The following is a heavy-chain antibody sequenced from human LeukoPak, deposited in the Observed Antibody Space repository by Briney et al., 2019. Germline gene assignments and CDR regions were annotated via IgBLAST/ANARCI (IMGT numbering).Heavy chain of an antibody. D-gene: IGHD6-19*01. CDR3: ARLRKWLADY. V-gene: IGHV4-39*01. J-gene: IGHJ4*02. CDR1: GGSISSSSYY. CDR2: IYYSGST. Sequence: PSETLSLTCTVSGGSISSSSYYWAWIRQPPGKGLEWIGSIYYSGSTYYNPSLKSRVTIYVDTSKNQFSLKLSSVTASDTAVYYCARLRKWLADYWGQGILVTVSS.